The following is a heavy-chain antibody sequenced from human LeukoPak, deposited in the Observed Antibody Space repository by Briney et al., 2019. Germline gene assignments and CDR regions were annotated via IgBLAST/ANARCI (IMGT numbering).Heavy chain of an antibody. D-gene: IGHD6-6*01. Sequence: SETLSLTCAVYGGSFSGYYWSWIRQLPGKGLEWIGEINHSGSTNYNPSLKSRVTISVDTSKNQFSLKLSSVTAADTAEYYFARRRYSSSAGNDYWGQGTLVTVSS. J-gene: IGHJ4*02. CDR3: ARRRYSSSAGNDY. CDR1: GGSFSGYY. V-gene: IGHV4-34*01. CDR2: INHSGST.